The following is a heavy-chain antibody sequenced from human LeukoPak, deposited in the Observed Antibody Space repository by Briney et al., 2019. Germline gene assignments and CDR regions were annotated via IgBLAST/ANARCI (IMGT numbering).Heavy chain of an antibody. J-gene: IGHJ6*02. CDR1: GYTFTGCY. D-gene: IGHD3-10*01. CDR3: ARVNYYYGSGSYSYYYGMDV. CDR2: INPNSGGT. V-gene: IGHV1-2*02. Sequence: GASVKVSCRASGYTFTGCYMHWVRQAPGQGLEWMGWINPNSGGTGCAQEFQGRVTVARDTSIGTAYMELSRLRSDDTAVYYCARVNYYYGSGSYSYYYGMDVWGQGTTVTVSS.